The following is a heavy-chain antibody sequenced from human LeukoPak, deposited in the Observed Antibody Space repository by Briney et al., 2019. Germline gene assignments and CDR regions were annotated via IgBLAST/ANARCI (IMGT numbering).Heavy chain of an antibody. CDR2: ISGSGGST. V-gene: IGHV3-23*01. CDR1: GFTFSSYA. CDR3: AKDQFRTAAAASSKDPFDY. J-gene: IGHJ4*02. Sequence: GGSLRLSCAASGFTFSSYAMSWVRQAPGKGLEWVSAISGSGGSTYYADSVKGRFTISRDNSKNTLYLQMNSLRAEDTAVYYCAKDQFRTAAAASSKDPFDYWGQGTLVTVSS. D-gene: IGHD6-13*01.